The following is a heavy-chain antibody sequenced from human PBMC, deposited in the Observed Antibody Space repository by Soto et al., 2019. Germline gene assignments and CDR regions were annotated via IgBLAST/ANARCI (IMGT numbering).Heavy chain of an antibody. CDR1: GFTFSSYA. V-gene: IGHV3-23*01. D-gene: IGHD3-10*01. CDR2: ISGSGGST. Sequence: GGSLRLSCAASGFTFSSYAMSWVRQAPGKGLEWVSAISGSGGSTYYADSVKGRFTISRDNSKNTLYLQMNSLRDEDTAVYYCAKDFQLGLGEFIGYYYGMDVWGQGTTVTVSS. J-gene: IGHJ6*02. CDR3: AKDFQLGLGEFIGYYYGMDV.